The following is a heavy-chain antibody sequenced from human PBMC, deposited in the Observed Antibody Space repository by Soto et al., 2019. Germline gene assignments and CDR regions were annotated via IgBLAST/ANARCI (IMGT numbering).Heavy chain of an antibody. V-gene: IGHV3-30*18. J-gene: IGHJ6*02. Sequence: GGSLRLSCAASGFTFSSYGMHWVRQAPGKGLEWVAVISYDGSNKYYADSVKGRFTISRDNSKNTLYLQMNSLRAEDTAVYYCAKDCLSGIAAAGTGLTYYYYGMDVWGQGTTVTVSS. CDR3: AKDCLSGIAAAGTGLTYYYYGMDV. CDR1: GFTFSSYG. D-gene: IGHD6-13*01. CDR2: ISYDGSNK.